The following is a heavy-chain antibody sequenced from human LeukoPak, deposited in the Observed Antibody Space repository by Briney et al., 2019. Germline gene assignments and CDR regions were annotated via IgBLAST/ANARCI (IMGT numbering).Heavy chain of an antibody. Sequence: GGSLRLSCAASGFTFSDYYMSWIRQAPGKGLEWVSYISSSGSTIYYADSVKGRFTISRDNAKNSLYLQMNSLRAEDTAVYYCAKDLDGSGFYYYYGMDVWGQGTTVTVSS. D-gene: IGHD3-10*01. V-gene: IGHV3-11*04. J-gene: IGHJ6*02. CDR1: GFTFSDYY. CDR3: AKDLDGSGFYYYYGMDV. CDR2: ISSSGSTI.